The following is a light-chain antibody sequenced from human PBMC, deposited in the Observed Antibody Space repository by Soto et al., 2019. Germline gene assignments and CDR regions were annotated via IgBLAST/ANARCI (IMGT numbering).Light chain of an antibody. CDR2: DVS. Sequence: EIVMTQSPATLSVSPGERATLSCRASQSVISSLAWYQQKPGQAPRLLMYDVSTRASGIPARFSGSGSATEFTLTISSLQSEDFGVYYCQQYKNWPGTFGPGTKVNIK. CDR1: QSVISS. CDR3: QQYKNWPGT. V-gene: IGKV3-15*01. J-gene: IGKJ3*01.